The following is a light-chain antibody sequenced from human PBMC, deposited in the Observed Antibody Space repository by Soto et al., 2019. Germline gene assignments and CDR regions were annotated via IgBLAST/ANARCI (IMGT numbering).Light chain of an antibody. CDR3: QQYSTYMWT. J-gene: IGKJ1*01. CDR2: DAS. Sequence: DIQMTQSPSSLPPSFGDRVTITCRASRSISDWLAWYQQKPGKAPELLIFDASNLKSGVSSRFRGSGSGTEFTLTISRLPPDDVETYYCQQYSTYMWTFGQGTKVDIK. V-gene: IGKV1-5*01. CDR1: RSISDW.